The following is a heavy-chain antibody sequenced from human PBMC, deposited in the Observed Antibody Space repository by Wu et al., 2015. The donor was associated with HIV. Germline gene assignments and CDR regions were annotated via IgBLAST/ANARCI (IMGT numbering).Heavy chain of an antibody. CDR3: AERMWCDCSFLYYYYYVWTS. D-gene: IGHD2-21*02. CDR2: MNPNSGNT. Sequence: QVQLVQSGAEVKKPGASVKVSCQASGYTFTIYDINWVRQAPGQGLEWMGWMNPNSGNTGYAQKFQGRVTMTRNTSIGTAYMELSSLRSEDTAVYYCAERMWCDCSFLYYYYYVWTSWDRTDRRSPSP. J-gene: IGHJ6*02. V-gene: IGHV1-8*01. CDR1: GYTFTIYD.